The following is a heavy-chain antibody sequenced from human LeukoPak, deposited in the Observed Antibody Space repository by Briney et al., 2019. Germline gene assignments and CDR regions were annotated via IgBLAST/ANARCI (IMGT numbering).Heavy chain of an antibody. J-gene: IGHJ4*02. CDR3: ARDLYGGTLGSFDY. CDR2: IYYSGST. Sequence: SETLSLTCTVSGGSISSSSYYWGWLRQPPGKGLEWIGSIYYSGSTYYNPSLKSRVTISVDTSKNQFSLKLSSVTAADTAVYYCARDLYGGTLGSFDYWGQGTLVTVSS. V-gene: IGHV4-39*07. D-gene: IGHD4-23*01. CDR1: GGSISSSSYY.